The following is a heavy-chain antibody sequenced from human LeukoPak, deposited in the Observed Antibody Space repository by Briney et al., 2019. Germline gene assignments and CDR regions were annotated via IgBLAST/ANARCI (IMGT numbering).Heavy chain of an antibody. D-gene: IGHD5-24*01. CDR2: IYHSGST. CDR1: GGSISSSNW. J-gene: IGHJ4*02. Sequence: SSVTMSLNCAVSGGSISSSNWWRWVREPPVKGLEWIGAIYHSGSTNYNPSLKSRVTISVDKSKNQVSLKLTSVTAADTAVYYCARLRWLQLGYFDYWGQGTLVTVSS. V-gene: IGHV4-4*02. CDR3: ARLRWLQLGYFDY.